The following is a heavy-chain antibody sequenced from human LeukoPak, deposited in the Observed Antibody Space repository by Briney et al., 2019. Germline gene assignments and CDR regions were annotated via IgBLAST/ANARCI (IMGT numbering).Heavy chain of an antibody. V-gene: IGHV4-31*03. J-gene: IGHJ4*02. CDR2: IYYSGST. Sequence: SQTLSLTCTVSGGSISSGGYYWSWIRQHPGKGLEWIGYIYYSGSTYYNPSLKSRVTISVDTSKNQFSLKLSSVTAADTAVYYFSSHFWGGGYDFVYWGQGTLVTVSS. CDR1: GGSISSGGYY. D-gene: IGHD5-12*01. CDR3: SSHFWGGGYDFVY.